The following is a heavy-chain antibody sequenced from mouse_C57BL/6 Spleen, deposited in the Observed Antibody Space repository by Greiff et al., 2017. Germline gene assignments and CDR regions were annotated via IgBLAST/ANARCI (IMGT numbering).Heavy chain of an antibody. CDR2: IHPNSGST. J-gene: IGHJ4*01. V-gene: IGHV1-64*01. CDR1: GYTFTSYW. Sequence: QVQLKQPGAELVKPGASVKLSCKASGYTFTSYWMHWVKQRPGQGLEWIGMIHPNSGSTNYNEKFKSKATLTVDKSSSTAYMQLSSLTSEDSAVYYCARFPGGYAMDYWGQGTSVTVSS. CDR3: ARFPGGYAMDY.